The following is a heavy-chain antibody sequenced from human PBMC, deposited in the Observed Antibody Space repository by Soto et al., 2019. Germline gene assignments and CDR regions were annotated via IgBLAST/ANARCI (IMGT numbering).Heavy chain of an antibody. Sequence: GSPRRSGAATGFTWSGYAMRWVRHDQGKGLEWVSAISGSGGSTYYADSVKGRFTISRDNSKNTLYLQMNSLRAEDTAKYFCAKGSSNSCYSSIDFRGQGTLDTVSS. CDR1: GFTWSGYA. D-gene: IGHD2-15*01. CDR3: AKGSSNSCYSSIDF. J-gene: IGHJ4*02. V-gene: IGHV3-23*01. CDR2: ISGSGGST.